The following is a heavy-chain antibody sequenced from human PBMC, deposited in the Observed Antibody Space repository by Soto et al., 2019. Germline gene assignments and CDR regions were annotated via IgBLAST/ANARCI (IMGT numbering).Heavy chain of an antibody. CDR2: LDPENGET. Sequence: ASVKVSCKVSGFTLTELAMHWVRQPPGKGLEWKGGLDPENGETLYAQRFQGRVTLSEDTSSGTAYMELSSLRSEDTAVYYCATFEPARYYDSSGYYGYFDLWGRGTLVTVSS. D-gene: IGHD3-22*01. V-gene: IGHV1-24*01. CDR1: GFTLTELA. J-gene: IGHJ2*01. CDR3: ATFEPARYYDSSGYYGYFDL.